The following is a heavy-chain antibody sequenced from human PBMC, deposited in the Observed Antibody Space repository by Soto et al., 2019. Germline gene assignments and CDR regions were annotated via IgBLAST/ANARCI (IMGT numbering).Heavy chain of an antibody. Sequence: PSETLSLTCAVYGGSFSGYYWSWIRQPPGKGLEWIGEINHSGSTNYNPSLKSRVTISVDTSKNQFSLKLSSVTAEDTAVYYCARVQKYGGNSYYYYGLDVWGQGTTVTVSS. CDR1: GGSFSGYY. CDR2: INHSGST. J-gene: IGHJ6*02. V-gene: IGHV4-34*01. D-gene: IGHD4-17*01. CDR3: ARVQKYGGNSYYYYGLDV.